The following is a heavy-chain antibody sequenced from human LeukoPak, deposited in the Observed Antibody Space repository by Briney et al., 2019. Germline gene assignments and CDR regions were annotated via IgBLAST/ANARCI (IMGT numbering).Heavy chain of an antibody. V-gene: IGHV3-7*01. D-gene: IGHD4-23*01. CDR2: IKQDGSEK. Sequence: PGGSLRLSCAASGFTFSSYWMSWVRQAPGKGLEWVANIKQDGSEKYYADSVKGRFTISRDNAKNSLYLQVDSLRADDTAVYYCAKSAQYPGGAFDIWGQGTMVTVSS. J-gene: IGHJ3*02. CDR3: AKSAQYPGGAFDI. CDR1: GFTFSSYW.